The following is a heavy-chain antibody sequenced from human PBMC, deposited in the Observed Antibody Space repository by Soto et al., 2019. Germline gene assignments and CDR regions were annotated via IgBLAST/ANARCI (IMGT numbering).Heavy chain of an antibody. CDR1: GFTFSSYS. Sequence: GGSLRLSCAASGFTFSSYSMNWVRQAPGKGLEWVSYISSSSSTIYYADSVKGRFTISRDNAKNSLYLQMNSLRDEDTAVYYCARDKPGVVVPAAIYYYYYYGMDVWGQGTTVTVSS. CDR2: ISSSSSTI. D-gene: IGHD2-2*02. J-gene: IGHJ6*02. V-gene: IGHV3-48*02. CDR3: ARDKPGVVVPAAIYYYYYYGMDV.